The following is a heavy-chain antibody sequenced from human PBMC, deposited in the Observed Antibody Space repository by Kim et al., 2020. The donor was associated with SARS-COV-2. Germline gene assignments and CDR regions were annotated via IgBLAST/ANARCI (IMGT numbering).Heavy chain of an antibody. CDR3: ARDPVAGDFDY. CDR2: A. J-gene: IGHJ4*02. D-gene: IGHD6-19*01. Sequence: ANYAPKFQGRVTITADESTSTAYMELSSLRSEDTAVYYCARDPVAGDFDYWGQGTLVTVSS. V-gene: IGHV1-69*01.